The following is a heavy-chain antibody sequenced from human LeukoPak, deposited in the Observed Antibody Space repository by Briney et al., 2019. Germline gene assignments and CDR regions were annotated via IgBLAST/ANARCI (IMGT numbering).Heavy chain of an antibody. CDR3: ARLPTGFPNWFDP. CDR2: IYYSGTT. CDR1: GGSIISSSYN. Sequence: SETLSLTCTVSGGSIISSSYNWGWFRHPPGKALEWIGTIYYSGTTYYNPSLQSRVTISVDTSKNEFSLKVNSVTAADTAVYYCARLPTGFPNWFDPWGQGTRVTVSS. D-gene: IGHD2-8*02. J-gene: IGHJ5*02. V-gene: IGHV4-39*01.